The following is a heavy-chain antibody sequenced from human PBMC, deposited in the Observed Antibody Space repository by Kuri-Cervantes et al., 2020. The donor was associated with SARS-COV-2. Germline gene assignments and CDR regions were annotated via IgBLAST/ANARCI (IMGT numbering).Heavy chain of an antibody. CDR2: IYYSGST. Sequence: ESLKISCTVSGGSISSSSYYWGWIRQPPGKGLEWIGGIYYSGSTYYNPSLKSRVTISLDTSRNQFSLKLSSVTAADSAVYYCARSGYYSRGVTYYYMDVWDKGTTVTVSS. V-gene: IGHV4-39*07. CDR1: GGSISSSSYY. J-gene: IGHJ6*03. D-gene: IGHD3-22*01. CDR3: ARSGYYSRGVTYYYMDV.